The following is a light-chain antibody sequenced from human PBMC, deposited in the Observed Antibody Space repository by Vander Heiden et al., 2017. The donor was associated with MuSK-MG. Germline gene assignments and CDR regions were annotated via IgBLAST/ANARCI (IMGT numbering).Light chain of an antibody. CDR2: DAS. V-gene: IGKV3-11*01. CDR3: QHRNNWPLT. CDR1: QSVSRH. J-gene: IGKJ4*01. Sequence: EIVLTQSPATLSLSPGERATLSCRASQSVSRHLAWYQQKPGQPPRLLLYDASNRATRIPARFRGRGSLTDFTLTISSLDPAHFAVYYCQHRNNWPLTFGGWTKLELK.